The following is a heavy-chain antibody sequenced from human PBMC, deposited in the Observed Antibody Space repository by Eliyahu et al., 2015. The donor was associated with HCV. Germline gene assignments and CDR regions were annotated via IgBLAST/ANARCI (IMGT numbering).Heavy chain of an antibody. Sequence: QLQLQESGPGLVKPSETLSLTCTVSGGSISSSSYYWGWIRQPPGKGLEWIGSIYYSGSTYYNPSLKSRVTISVDTSKNQFSLKLSSVTAADTAVYYCARHRLVEQLGPHFDYWGQGTLVTVSS. CDR2: IYYSGST. J-gene: IGHJ4*02. CDR1: GGSISSSSYY. D-gene: IGHD6-6*01. V-gene: IGHV4-39*01. CDR3: ARHRLVEQLGPHFDY.